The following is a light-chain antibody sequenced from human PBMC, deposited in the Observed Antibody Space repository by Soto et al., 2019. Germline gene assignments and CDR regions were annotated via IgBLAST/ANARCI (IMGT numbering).Light chain of an antibody. J-gene: IGKJ1*01. CDR3: QQFAKSST. CDR1: HNIERW. CDR2: DAT. V-gene: IGKV1-5*01. Sequence: IQMTQSPSTLSASVGDRVTITCRASHNIERWMAWYQQKRGRAPSLLIFDATTLHSGVPSRFSGGVSGTEFTLTINGLQPDDCATYYCQQFAKSSTFGQGTTVEIK.